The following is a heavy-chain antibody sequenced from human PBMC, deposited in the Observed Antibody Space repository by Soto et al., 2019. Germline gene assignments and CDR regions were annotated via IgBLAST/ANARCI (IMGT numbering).Heavy chain of an antibody. V-gene: IGHV1-69*12. CDR2: IIPIFGTV. Sequence: QVQLVQSGAEVKKPGSSVKVSCKASGGTFSNYPMSWVRQAPGQGLEWMGGIIPIFGTVNYAQKFQGRVTITADESTSTAHMELSSLRSEDTAVYYCARGNHRWLQLWYFDLWGRGTLVTVSS. CDR1: GGTFSNYP. J-gene: IGHJ2*01. D-gene: IGHD5-12*01. CDR3: ARGNHRWLQLWYFDL.